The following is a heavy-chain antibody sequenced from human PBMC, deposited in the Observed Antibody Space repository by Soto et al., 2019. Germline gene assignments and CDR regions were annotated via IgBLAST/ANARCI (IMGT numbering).Heavy chain of an antibody. V-gene: IGHV1-69*13. CDR2: VIPLFGAA. D-gene: IGHD2-2*01. CDR3: ARYCSSTSCYGWDYYYGMDV. J-gene: IGHJ6*02. Sequence: SVKVSCKASGGTFSNYGINWVRQAPGQGLEWMGGVIPLFGAANYAQKFQGRVTITADASTSMVYMQLSSLRSEDTAVYYCARYCSSTSCYGWDYYYGMDVWGQGTTVTVSS. CDR1: GGTFSNYG.